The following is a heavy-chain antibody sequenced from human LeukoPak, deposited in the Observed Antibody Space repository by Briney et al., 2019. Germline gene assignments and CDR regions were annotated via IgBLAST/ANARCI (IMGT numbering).Heavy chain of an antibody. V-gene: IGHV3-43*02. CDR3: AKIGYGSGSAVDY. Sequence: SLISGDGGSTYYADSVKARFTISRDNSKNSLYLQMNSLRTEDTALYYCAKIGYGSGSAVDYWGQGTLVTVSS. D-gene: IGHD3-10*01. J-gene: IGHJ4*02. CDR2: ISGDGGST.